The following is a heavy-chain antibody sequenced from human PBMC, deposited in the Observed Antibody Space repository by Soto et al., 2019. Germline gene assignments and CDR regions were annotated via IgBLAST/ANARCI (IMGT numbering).Heavy chain of an antibody. D-gene: IGHD1-26*01. CDR1: GFTFIRHA. CDR3: AKSGGSVLYYFDF. V-gene: IGHV3-30*18. CDR2: ISSDGSNT. Sequence: GGSLRLSCAASGFTFIRHAMHWVRQAPGKGLEWVAGISSDGSNTYFADSVKGRFTISRDNSRNTMYLQLNSLRAEDTAIYYCAKSGGSVLYYFDFWGQGTLVPVSS. J-gene: IGHJ4*02.